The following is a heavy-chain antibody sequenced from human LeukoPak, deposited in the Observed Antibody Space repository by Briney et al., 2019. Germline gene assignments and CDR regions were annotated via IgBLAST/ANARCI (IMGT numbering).Heavy chain of an antibody. CDR1: GFTFSSYG. Sequence: LPGGSLRLSCAASGFTFSSYGMHWVRQAPGKGLEWVAFIRYDGSNKYYADSVKGRFTISRDNSKNTLYLQMNSLRAEDTAVYYCARKKYILTGFDYWGQGTLVTVSS. CDR3: ARKKYILTGFDY. D-gene: IGHD3-9*01. J-gene: IGHJ4*02. V-gene: IGHV3-30*02. CDR2: IRYDGSNK.